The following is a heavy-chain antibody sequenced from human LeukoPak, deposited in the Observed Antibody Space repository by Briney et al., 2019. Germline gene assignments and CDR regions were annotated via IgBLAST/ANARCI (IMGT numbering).Heavy chain of an antibody. V-gene: IGHV3-21*01. J-gene: IGHJ4*02. Sequence: ETLSLTCTVSGGSISSSSYYWGWIRQAPGKGLEWVSSISSSSSYIYYADSVRGRFTISRDNAKNSVYLQMNSLRAEDTAVYYCTRDATYYLRYGYFDYWGQGTLVTVSS. CDR1: GGSISSSS. CDR2: ISSSSSYI. D-gene: IGHD2/OR15-2a*01. CDR3: TRDATYYLRYGYFDY.